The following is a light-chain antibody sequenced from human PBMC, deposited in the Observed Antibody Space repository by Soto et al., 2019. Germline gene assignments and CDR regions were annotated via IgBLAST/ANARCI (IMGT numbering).Light chain of an antibody. J-gene: IGKJ1*01. CDR3: QQRSNWPVT. V-gene: IGKV3-11*01. CDR1: QSVGSY. CDR2: DAS. Sequence: EIVLIQSPATLSLSPGERATLSCRASQSVGSYLAWYQQKPGQTPRLLIYDASNRATDIPAKFSGSGSGTDFTLTISSLEPEDFAVYYCQQRSNWPVTFGQGTRVEIK.